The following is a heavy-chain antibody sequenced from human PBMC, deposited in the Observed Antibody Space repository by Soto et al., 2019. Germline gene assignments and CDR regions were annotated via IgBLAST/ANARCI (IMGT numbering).Heavy chain of an antibody. CDR3: ARTRGGGAVAGYFDY. D-gene: IGHD6-19*01. J-gene: IGHJ4*02. Sequence: GGSLRLSCAASGFTFSSYGMHWVRQAPGKGLEWVAVIWYDGSNKYYADSVKGRFTISRDNSKNTLYLQMNSLRAEDTAVYYCARTRGGGAVAGYFDYWGQGTLVTVSS. CDR1: GFTFSSYG. CDR2: IWYDGSNK. V-gene: IGHV3-33*01.